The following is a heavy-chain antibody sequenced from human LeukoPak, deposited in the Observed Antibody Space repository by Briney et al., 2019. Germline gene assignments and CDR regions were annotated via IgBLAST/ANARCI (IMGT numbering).Heavy chain of an antibody. CDR1: GESFSGHY. CDR3: ARGRYLPLYFDY. Sequence: PSETLSLTCAVYGESFSGHYWSWIRQPPGKGLEWIGEINHSGSTNYNPSLKSRLTISVDTSKNQFSLKLSSVTAADTAVYYCARGRYLPLYFDYWGQGTLVTVSS. D-gene: IGHD3-16*02. J-gene: IGHJ4*02. CDR2: INHSGST. V-gene: IGHV4-34*01.